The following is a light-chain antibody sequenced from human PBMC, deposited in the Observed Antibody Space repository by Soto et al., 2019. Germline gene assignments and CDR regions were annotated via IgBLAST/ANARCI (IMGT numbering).Light chain of an antibody. J-gene: IGKJ3*01. Sequence: EIVLTQSPGPLSLSPGERATLSCRASQSVSSRHLAWYQQKPGQAPRLLIYGASSRSAGIPDRFSVCGSVTGFTLTISRLEPEDFAVYYCQQYGSSPFTFGPGTKVDIK. CDR2: GAS. CDR1: QSVSSRH. V-gene: IGKV3-20*01. CDR3: QQYGSSPFT.